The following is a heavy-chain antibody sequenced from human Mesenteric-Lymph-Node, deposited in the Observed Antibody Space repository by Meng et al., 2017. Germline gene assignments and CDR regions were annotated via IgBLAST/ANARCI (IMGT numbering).Heavy chain of an antibody. J-gene: IGHJ4*02. Sequence: GESLKISCAASGFSFSNYAMNWVRQAPGKGLEWVSSISGSGGSTYYIDSVKGRFTISRDNSKNTLYLQMNSLRAEDTAIYSCAKSWYSGTYSGSDCWGQGTLVTVSS. V-gene: IGHV3-23*01. CDR2: ISGSGGST. CDR1: GFSFSNYA. D-gene: IGHD1-26*01. CDR3: AKSWYSGTYSGSDC.